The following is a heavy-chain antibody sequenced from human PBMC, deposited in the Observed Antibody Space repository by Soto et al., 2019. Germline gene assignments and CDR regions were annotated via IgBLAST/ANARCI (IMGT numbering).Heavy chain of an antibody. Sequence: TSGTVSVTCVDPGGSSSSSNWRSWVRQPPGKGLEWIGEIYHSGSTNYNPSLKSRVTISVDKSKNQFSLKLSSVTAADTAVYYCARMLGSSWYSGFDPWGQGTLVTVSS. CDR2: IYHSGST. V-gene: IGHV4-4*02. J-gene: IGHJ5*02. CDR1: GGSSSSSNW. CDR3: ARMLGSSWYSGFDP. D-gene: IGHD6-13*01.